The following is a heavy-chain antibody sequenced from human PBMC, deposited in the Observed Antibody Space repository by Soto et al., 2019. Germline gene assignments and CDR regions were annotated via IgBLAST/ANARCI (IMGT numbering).Heavy chain of an antibody. J-gene: IGHJ5*02. V-gene: IGHV5-10-1*01. CDR1: GYSFTSYW. CDR2: IDPSDSYT. D-gene: IGHD2-21*02. Sequence: GESLKISCKGSGYSFTSYWISWVRQMPGKGLEWMGRIDPSDSYTNYSPSFQGHVTISADKSISTAYLQWSSLKASDTAMYYCAITPLYCGGDCYHFDPWGQGTLVTVSS. CDR3: AITPLYCGGDCYHFDP.